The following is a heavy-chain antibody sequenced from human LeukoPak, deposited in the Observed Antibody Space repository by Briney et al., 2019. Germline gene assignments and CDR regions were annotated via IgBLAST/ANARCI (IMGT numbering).Heavy chain of an antibody. CDR2: IYYSGST. J-gene: IGHJ6*03. CDR1: GGSISSYY. V-gene: IGHV4-59*01. D-gene: IGHD2-2*02. Sequence: PSETLSLTCIVSGGSISSYYWSWIRQPPGKGLEWIGYIYYSGSTNYNPSLKSRVTISVDTSKNHFSLKLSSVTAADTAVYYCARGDIVVVPAAIRGDYYYYYMDVWGKGTTVTVSS. CDR3: ARGDIVVVPAAIRGDYYYYYMDV.